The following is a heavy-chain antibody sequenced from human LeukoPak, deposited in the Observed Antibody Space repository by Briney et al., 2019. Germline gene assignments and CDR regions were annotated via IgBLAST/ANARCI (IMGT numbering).Heavy chain of an antibody. CDR1: GYTFTGYY. V-gene: IGHV1-2*02. Sequence: ASVKVSCKASGYTFTGYYMHWVRQAPGQGLEWMGWINPNSGGTNYAEKFQGRVTMTRDTSISTAYMELSRRRSDDTAVYYCAVFRDIVVVPAAGRDYGMDVWGQGTTVTVSS. J-gene: IGHJ6*02. D-gene: IGHD2-2*01. CDR3: AVFRDIVVVPAAGRDYGMDV. CDR2: INPNSGGT.